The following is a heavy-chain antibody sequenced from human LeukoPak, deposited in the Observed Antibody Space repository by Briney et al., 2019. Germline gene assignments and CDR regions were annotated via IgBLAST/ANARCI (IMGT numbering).Heavy chain of an antibody. D-gene: IGHD3-16*01. Sequence: HGESLKISCKGSGYSFTSYWIGWVRQMPGKGLEWMGIIYPGDSDTRYSPSFQGQVTISADKSISTAYLQWSSLKASDTAMYYCARGDEPNGPYGNWSDPWGQETLVTVSS. CDR2: IYPGDSDT. CDR3: ARGDEPNGPYGNWSDP. J-gene: IGHJ5*02. CDR1: GYSFTSYW. V-gene: IGHV5-51*01.